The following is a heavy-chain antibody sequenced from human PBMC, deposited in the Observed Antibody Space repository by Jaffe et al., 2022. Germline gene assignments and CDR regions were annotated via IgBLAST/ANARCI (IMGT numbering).Heavy chain of an antibody. Sequence: QVQLVQSGAEVKKPGASVNVSCKASGYRFSTFGIIWVRQAPGQGLQWMGWISAYSGKTNYAHNFKGRVTLATDTSTATAYMELRSLKSDDTGTYYCASLSGGWRQGPDFWGQGTPVTVSS. J-gene: IGHJ4*02. CDR1: GYRFSTFG. CDR3: ASLSGGWRQGPDF. CDR2: ISAYSGKT. V-gene: IGHV1-18*01. D-gene: IGHD2-15*01.